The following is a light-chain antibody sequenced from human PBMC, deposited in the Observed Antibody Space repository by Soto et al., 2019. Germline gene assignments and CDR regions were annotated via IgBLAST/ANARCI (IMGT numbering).Light chain of an antibody. CDR2: EVS. CDR1: SSDVGGYDR. CDR3: SSFTTSSTVI. Sequence: QSVLTQPPSVSGSPGQSVTISCTGTSSDVGGYDRVSWYQQSPGTAPKLMIYEVSNRPSGVPDRFSGSKSGSAASLTISGLQAEDEADYYCSSFTTSSTVIFGGGTKLTVL. V-gene: IGLV2-18*02. J-gene: IGLJ2*01.